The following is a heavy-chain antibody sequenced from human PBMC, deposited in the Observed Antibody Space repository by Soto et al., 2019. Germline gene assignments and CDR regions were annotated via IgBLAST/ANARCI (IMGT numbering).Heavy chain of an antibody. V-gene: IGHV1-69*06. CDR1: GGTFGSYA. D-gene: IGHD6-13*01. CDR3: ARALTIAAAGNKYYYGMDV. CDR2: IIPIFGTA. Sequence: QVQLVQSGAEVKKPGSSVKVSCKASGGTFGSYAISWVRQAPGQGLEWMGGIIPIFGTANYAQKFQGRVTITADKSTSTAYMELSSLRSEDTAVYYCARALTIAAAGNKYYYGMDVWGQGTTVTVSS. J-gene: IGHJ6*02.